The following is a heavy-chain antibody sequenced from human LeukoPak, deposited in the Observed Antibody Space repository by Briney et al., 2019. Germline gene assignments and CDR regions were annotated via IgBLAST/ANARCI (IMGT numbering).Heavy chain of an antibody. CDR2: ITGSGGST. CDR1: GFTFSTYG. J-gene: IGHJ4*02. CDR3: ARDQLGAVLYFDY. Sequence: GGSLRLSCVASGFTFSTYGMSWVRRAPGRGLEWVSAITGSGGSTYYADSVKGRFTISRDNSKNTLYLQINSLRVEDTAVYYCARDQLGAVLYFDYWGQGALVTVST. D-gene: IGHD1-1*01. V-gene: IGHV3-23*01.